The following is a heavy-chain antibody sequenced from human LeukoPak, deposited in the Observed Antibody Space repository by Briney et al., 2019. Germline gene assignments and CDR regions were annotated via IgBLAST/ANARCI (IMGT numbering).Heavy chain of an antibody. J-gene: IGHJ5*02. CDR1: GFTFSSYG. CDR3: ANSYDILTGYYGFDP. Sequence: PGRSLRLSCAASGFTFSSYGMHWVRQAPGKGLEWVAVISYDGSNKYYADSVKGRFTISRDNSKNTLYLRMNSLSAEDTAVYYCANSYDILTGYYGFDPWGQGTLVTVSS. D-gene: IGHD3-9*01. CDR2: ISYDGSNK. V-gene: IGHV3-30*18.